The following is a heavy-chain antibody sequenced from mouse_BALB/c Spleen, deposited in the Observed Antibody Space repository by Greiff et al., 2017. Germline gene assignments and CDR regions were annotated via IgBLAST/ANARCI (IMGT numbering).Heavy chain of an antibody. V-gene: IGHV2-9*02. CDR2: IWAGGST. D-gene: IGHD2-1*01. CDR1: GFSLTSYG. CDR3: ARDPYGNYGDYAMDY. J-gene: IGHJ4*01. Sequence: VMLVESGPGLVAPSQSLSITCTVSGFSLTSYGVHWVRQPPGKGLEWLGVIWAGGSTNYNSALMSRLSISKDNSKSQVFLKMNSLQTDDTAMYYCARDPYGNYGDYAMDYWGQGTSVTVSS.